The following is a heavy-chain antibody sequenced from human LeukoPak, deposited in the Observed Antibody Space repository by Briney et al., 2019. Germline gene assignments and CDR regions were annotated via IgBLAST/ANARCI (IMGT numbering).Heavy chain of an antibody. J-gene: IGHJ4*02. CDR2: ISSSSSYI. CDR1: GFTFSSYS. CDR3: ARFGGNSEGYYFDY. V-gene: IGHV3-21*01. Sequence: PGGPLRLSCAASGFTFSSYSMNWVRQAPGKGLEWFSSISSSSSYIYYADSVKCRFTISRDNAKNSLYLQMNSLRAEDTAVYYCARFGGNSEGYYFDYWGQGTLVTVSS. D-gene: IGHD4-23*01.